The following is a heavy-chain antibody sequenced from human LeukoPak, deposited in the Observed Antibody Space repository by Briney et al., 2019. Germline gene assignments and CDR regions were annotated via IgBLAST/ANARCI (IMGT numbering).Heavy chain of an antibody. J-gene: IGHJ4*02. CDR3: ARDISLAAKGGAFDY. CDR2: LTWNADRT. V-gene: IGHV3-43*01. Sequence: GGSLRLSCAAPGFTFYDYTMYCVRQPPGKGLEWVSLLTWNADRTYYADSVKGRFTISRDNSKNSLYLQMNSLKIEDTALYYCARDISLAAKGGAFDYWGQGTLVTVSS. CDR1: GFTFYDYT. D-gene: IGHD2-15*01.